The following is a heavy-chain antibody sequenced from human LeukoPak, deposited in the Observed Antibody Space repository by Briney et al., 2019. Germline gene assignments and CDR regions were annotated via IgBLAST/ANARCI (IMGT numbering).Heavy chain of an antibody. CDR2: ISAYNGNT. CDR1: GYTFTSYG. Sequence: ASVKVSCKASGYTFTSYGISWVRQPPGQGLEWMGWISAYNGNTNYAQKLQGRVTMTTDTSTSTAYMELRSLRSDDTAVYYCARDPAIYYESDYYFDNWGQGTLVTVSS. D-gene: IGHD3-22*01. CDR3: ARDPAIYYESDYYFDN. V-gene: IGHV1-18*01. J-gene: IGHJ4*02.